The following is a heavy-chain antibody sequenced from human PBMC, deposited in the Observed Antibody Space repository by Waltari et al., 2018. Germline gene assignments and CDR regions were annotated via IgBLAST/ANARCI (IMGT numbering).Heavy chain of an antibody. V-gene: IGHV2-70*15. CDR1: GFSLSTSGMC. D-gene: IGHD6-13*01. Sequence: QVTLRESGPALVKPTQTLTLTCTFSGFSLSTSGMCVSWIRQPPGKALEWLARIDWDDDKYYSTSLKSRLTSSKDTSKNQVVLTMTNMDPVDTATYYCAREQIAAAGSSVSIFDYWGRGTLVTVSS. CDR3: AREQIAAAGSSVSIFDY. J-gene: IGHJ2*01. CDR2: IDWDDDK.